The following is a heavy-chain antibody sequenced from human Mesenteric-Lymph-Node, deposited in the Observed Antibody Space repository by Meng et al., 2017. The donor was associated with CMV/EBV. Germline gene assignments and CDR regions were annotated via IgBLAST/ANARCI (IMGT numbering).Heavy chain of an antibody. D-gene: IGHD4-17*01. CDR1: GFSFSAYY. Sequence: GGSLRLSCAASGFSFSAYYMDWFRQAPGKGLECVGRVRSKAASYSTDYSASVKCRFTVSRDDSKNSLYLKMNSRRTEDTAVYYCVRDFRGAGDYWGQGTPVTVSS. J-gene: IGHJ4*02. CDR2: VRSKAASYST. CDR3: VRDFRGAGDY. V-gene: IGHV3-72*01.